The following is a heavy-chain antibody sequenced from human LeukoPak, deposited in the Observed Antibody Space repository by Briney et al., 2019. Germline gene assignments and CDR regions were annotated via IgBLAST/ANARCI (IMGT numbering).Heavy chain of an antibody. V-gene: IGHV1-2*02. CDR2: INPNSGGT. D-gene: IGHD3-10*01. J-gene: IGHJ4*02. CDR1: GYTFTGNF. CDR3: ARGHYYYGSGSLEDY. Sequence: GASVKVSCKTSGYTFTGNFMHWVRQAPGQGPEWMGWINPNSGGTNYAQKLQGRVTMTTDTSTSTAYMELRSLRSDDTAVYYCARGHYYYGSGSLEDYWGQGTLVTVSS.